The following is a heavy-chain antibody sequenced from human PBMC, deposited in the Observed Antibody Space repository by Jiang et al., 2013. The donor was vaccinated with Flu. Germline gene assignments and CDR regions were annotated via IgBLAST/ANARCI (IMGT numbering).Heavy chain of an antibody. Sequence: VQLVESGGGLVKPGGSLRLSCAASGFSFSEFSMNWVRQAPGKGLEWVSAISSEGSETYYPDSLKGRITVSRDNARNSLFLQINSLRAEDSAVYYCAKDRLGIDWGYYFDCWGQGTLVTVSS. D-gene: IGHD7-27*01. CDR1: GFSFSEFS. CDR3: AKDRLGIDWGYYFDC. J-gene: IGHJ4*02. CDR2: ISSEGSET. V-gene: IGHV3-21*01.